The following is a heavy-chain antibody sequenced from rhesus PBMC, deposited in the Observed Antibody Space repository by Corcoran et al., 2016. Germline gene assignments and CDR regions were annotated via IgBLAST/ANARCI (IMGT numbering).Heavy chain of an antibody. J-gene: IGHJ4*01. CDR1: GYSISSGYG. V-gene: IGHV4-127*01. Sequence: QVQLQESGPGLVKPSETLSLTCAVSGYSISSGYGWGWIRQPPGKGLEWFGQIYGGNGSTYYNPSLNSRVTVSKDTSKNQFSLKLRSVTAADTAVYYWAREGRIYSLFDYWGQGVLVTVSS. CDR2: IYGGNGST. D-gene: IGHD2-27*01. CDR3: AREGRIYSLFDY.